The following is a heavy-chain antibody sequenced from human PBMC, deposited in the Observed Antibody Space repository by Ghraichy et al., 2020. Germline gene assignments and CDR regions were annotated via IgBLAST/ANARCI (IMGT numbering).Heavy chain of an antibody. CDR3: ARHRGGYCGGDCPYYFDY. Sequence: SETLSLTCTVSGGSISGSNYYWGWIRQPPGKGLEWIGSIYYSGRTYYNPSLKSRVTISVDTSKSQFSLKLSSVTAADTAVYYCARHRGGYCGGDCPYYFDYWGQGTLVTVSS. CDR2: IYYSGRT. CDR1: GGSISGSNYY. J-gene: IGHJ4*02. D-gene: IGHD2-21*02. V-gene: IGHV4-39*01.